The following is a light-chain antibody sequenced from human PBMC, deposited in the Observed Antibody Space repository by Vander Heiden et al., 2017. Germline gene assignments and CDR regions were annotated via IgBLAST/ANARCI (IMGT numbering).Light chain of an antibody. CDR1: SSNIGAGYD. CDR2: DNT. Sequence: QSELTQPPSVSGAPGQRVTISCTGSSSNIGAGYDVHWYQQLPGTAPKLLIYDNTNRPSGVPDRFSGSKSGSSASLAITGLQAEDEADYYCQSYDSSLSVVFGGGTKLTVL. CDR3: QSYDSSLSVV. J-gene: IGLJ2*01. V-gene: IGLV1-40*01.